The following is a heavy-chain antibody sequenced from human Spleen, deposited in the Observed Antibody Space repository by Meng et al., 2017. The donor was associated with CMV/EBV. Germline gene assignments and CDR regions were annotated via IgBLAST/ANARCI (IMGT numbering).Heavy chain of an antibody. J-gene: IGHJ6*02. CDR2: INPSGGST. D-gene: IGHD3-3*01. CDR3: ARDKNRLGYDFWSGYYTGDGMDV. V-gene: IGHV1-46*01. CDR1: GYTFTSYY. Sequence: ASVKVSCKASGYTFTSYYMHWVRQAPGQGLEWMGIINPSGGSTSYAQKFQGRVTMTRDTSTSTVYMELSSLRSEDTAVYYCARDKNRLGYDFWSGYYTGDGMDVWGQGTTVTVSS.